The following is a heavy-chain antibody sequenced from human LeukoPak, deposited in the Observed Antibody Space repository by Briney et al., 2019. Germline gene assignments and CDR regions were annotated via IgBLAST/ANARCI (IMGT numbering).Heavy chain of an antibody. J-gene: IGHJ5*02. V-gene: IGHV3-11*04. CDR1: GFTFSDYY. CDR2: ISSSGSTI. D-gene: IGHD6-13*01. Sequence: PGGSLRPSCAASGFTFSDYYMSWIRQAPGKGLEWVSYISSSGSTIYYADSVKGRFTISRDNAKNSLYLQMNSLRAEDTAVYYCAREKSSIYGNRDWFDPWGQGTLVTVSS. CDR3: AREKSSIYGNRDWFDP.